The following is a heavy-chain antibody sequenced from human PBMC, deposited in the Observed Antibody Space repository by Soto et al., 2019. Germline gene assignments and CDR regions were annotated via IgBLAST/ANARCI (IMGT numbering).Heavy chain of an antibody. V-gene: IGHV3-23*01. D-gene: IGHD6-19*01. CDR1: GFTFSGYA. CDR2: VRASGGNT. J-gene: IGHJ4*02. Sequence: PGGSLRLSCVASGFTFSGYAMSWVRQAPGKGLEWVSGVRASGGNTYYADYVKGRFTISRDNSKETLYLQMNSLRAEDTAIYYCAKEYGSGWVFEYWGQGTLVTVSS. CDR3: AKEYGSGWVFEY.